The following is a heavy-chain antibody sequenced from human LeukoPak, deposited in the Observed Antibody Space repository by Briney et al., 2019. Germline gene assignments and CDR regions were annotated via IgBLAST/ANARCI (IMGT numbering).Heavy chain of an antibody. CDR1: GFTVSSNY. CDR2: VYSGGNT. V-gene: IGHV3-53*01. Sequence: GVSLRLSCAASGFTVSSNYMSWVRQTPGKGLEWVSVVYSGGNTYYADSVKGRFTISRDNSKNTLYLQMNSLRAEDTAVYYCARDSIAVAGRDYGGQGTLVTVSS. CDR3: ARDSIAVAGRDY. D-gene: IGHD6-19*01. J-gene: IGHJ4*02.